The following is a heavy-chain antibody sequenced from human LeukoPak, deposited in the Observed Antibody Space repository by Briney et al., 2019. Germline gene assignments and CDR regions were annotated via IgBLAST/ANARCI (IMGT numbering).Heavy chain of an antibody. Sequence: PSETLSLTCTVSGASISSGKYYWGWIRQSPGKGLEWIGYIYYNGSTYSNPSLKSRVSISKDTSKNQFSLNLSSVTAADTAVYFCARGFSFWGQGSLVTVSS. J-gene: IGHJ4*02. CDR1: GASISSGKYY. V-gene: IGHV4-30-4*08. CDR3: ARGFSF. CDR2: IYYNGST.